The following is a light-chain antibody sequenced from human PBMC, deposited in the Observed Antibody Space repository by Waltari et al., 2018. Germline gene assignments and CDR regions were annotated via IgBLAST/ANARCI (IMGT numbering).Light chain of an antibody. Sequence: QSALTQPASVSGSPGQSITISCTGTSSDLDDYKYVSWYQQHSGKAPKLMIFDVSNWPSGVSYPFSGSKSGNTASLTISGLQAEDEADYYCSAYTSSSTVIFGGGTKLTVL. V-gene: IGLV2-14*03. CDR1: SSDLDDYKY. J-gene: IGLJ2*01. CDR2: DVS. CDR3: SAYTSSSTVI.